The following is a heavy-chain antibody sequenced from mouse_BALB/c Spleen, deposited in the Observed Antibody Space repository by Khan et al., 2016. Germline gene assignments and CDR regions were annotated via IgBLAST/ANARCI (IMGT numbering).Heavy chain of an antibody. V-gene: IGHV5-4*02. J-gene: IGHJ1*01. CDR2: ISDGGSYT. CDR1: GCTFSDYY. CDR3: ARDLNWYFDV. Sequence: EVQLVESGGSLVKPGGSLKLSCAASGCTFSDYYMYWVRQTPEKRLEWVATISDGGSYTYYPDSVKGRFTISRDNAKNNLYLQMSSLKSEDTAMYYCARDLNWYFDVWGAGTTVTVSS.